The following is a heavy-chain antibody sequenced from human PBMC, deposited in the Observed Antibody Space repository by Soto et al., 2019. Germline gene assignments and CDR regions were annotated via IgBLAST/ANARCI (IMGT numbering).Heavy chain of an antibody. Sequence: QITLKESGPTLVKPTQTLTLTCTFSGFSLTTPGVGVGWIRQPPGKALQCLALIYWDDDKRYSPSLQSTLSITKDTSNNQVVLTMTNVDPVDTATYYCAHIPNYYQYDWFDPWGQGTLVSVSS. D-gene: IGHD3-16*01. CDR3: AHIPNYYQYDWFDP. J-gene: IGHJ5*02. V-gene: IGHV2-5*02. CDR2: IYWDDDK. CDR1: GFSLTTPGVG.